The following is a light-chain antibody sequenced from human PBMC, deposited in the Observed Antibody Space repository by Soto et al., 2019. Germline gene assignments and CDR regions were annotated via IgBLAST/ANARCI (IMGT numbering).Light chain of an antibody. CDR1: SSDVGGYHY. J-gene: IGLJ1*01. CDR2: DVS. Sequence: QSALTQPASVSGSPAQSITISCTGTSSDVGGYHYVSWYQQHPGKAPKLIIFDVSNRPSGVSNRFSGSKSGNTASLTISGLQAEDEADYYCTSWTSSNSYVFGTGTKVTVL. CDR3: TSWTSSNSYV. V-gene: IGLV2-14*01.